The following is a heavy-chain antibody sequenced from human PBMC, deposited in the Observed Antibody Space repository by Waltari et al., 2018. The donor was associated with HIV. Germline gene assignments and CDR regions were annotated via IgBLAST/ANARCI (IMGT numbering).Heavy chain of an antibody. CDR1: GITFSTAW. CDR3: TTDRHCAVGYGDVQYYYVMDV. D-gene: IGHD4-17*01. V-gene: IGHV3-15*01. J-gene: IGHJ6*02. Sequence: EVQLVQSGGGLVKPGGSLRLSCAASGITFSTAWMSWVRQAPGKGLEWVGGIKSNSEGGTREYAAPVKGRVTISRDESENTLYLEMNSLKTGDTAVYYCTTDRHCAVGYGDVQYYYVMDVWGQGTTVTVSS. CDR2: IKSNSEGGTR.